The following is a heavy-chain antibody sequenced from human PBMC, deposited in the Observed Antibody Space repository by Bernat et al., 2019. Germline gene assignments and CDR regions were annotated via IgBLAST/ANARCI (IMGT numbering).Heavy chain of an antibody. Sequence: QVQPVEFGGAVVQPGRSLRLSCAASGFTFRNHGMHWVRQVPGKGLEWVALIWYDKSQIYYTDSVKGRFTISRDDSKNTLYLQMNGLRAEDTAVYYCARMRQVLPNNYFDSWGQGTLVTVSS. D-gene: IGHD2-2*01. CDR1: GFTFRNHG. V-gene: IGHV3-33*01. CDR3: ARMRQVLPNNYFDS. CDR2: IWYDKSQI. J-gene: IGHJ4*02.